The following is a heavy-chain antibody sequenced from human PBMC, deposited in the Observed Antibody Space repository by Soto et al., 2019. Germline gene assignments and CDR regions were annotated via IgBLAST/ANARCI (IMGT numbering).Heavy chain of an antibody. J-gene: IGHJ6*02. CDR2: IYYSGST. V-gene: IGHV4-59*01. CDR3: ARDLWEVGATTAYYYGMDV. Sequence: QVQLQESGPGLVKPSETLSLTCTVPGGSISSYYWSWIRQPPGKGLEWIGYIYYSGSTNYNPSLKSRVTISVDTSKNQFSLKLSSVTAADTAVYYCARDLWEVGATTAYYYGMDVWGQGTTVTVSS. D-gene: IGHD1-26*01. CDR1: GGSISSYY.